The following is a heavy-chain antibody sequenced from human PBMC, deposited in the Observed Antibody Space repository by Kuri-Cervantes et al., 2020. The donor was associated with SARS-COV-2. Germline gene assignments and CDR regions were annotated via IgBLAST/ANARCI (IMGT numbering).Heavy chain of an antibody. Sequence: ASVKVSCKASGYTFTGYYIHWVRQAPGQGLEWMGWISAYNGNTNYAQKLQGRVTMTTDTSTSTAYMELRSLRSDDTAVYYCARDVAPTILWFGEFPPSGDYWGQGTLVTVSS. CDR2: ISAYNGNT. CDR1: GYTFTGYY. J-gene: IGHJ4*02. CDR3: ARDVAPTILWFGEFPPSGDY. V-gene: IGHV1-18*04. D-gene: IGHD3-10*01.